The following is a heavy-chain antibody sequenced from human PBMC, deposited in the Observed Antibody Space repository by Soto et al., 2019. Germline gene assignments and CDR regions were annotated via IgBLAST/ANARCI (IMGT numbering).Heavy chain of an antibody. CDR2: ISYDGSNK. D-gene: IGHD6-19*01. CDR3: AKELAMAGTKVYYYYYYGMDV. Sequence: GSLRLSCAASGFTFSSYGMHWVRQAPGKGLEWVAVISYDGSNKYYADSVKGRFTISRDNSKNTLYLQMNSLRAEDTAVYYCAKELAMAGTKVYYYYYYGMDVWGQGTTVTVSS. CDR1: GFTFSSYG. J-gene: IGHJ6*02. V-gene: IGHV3-30*18.